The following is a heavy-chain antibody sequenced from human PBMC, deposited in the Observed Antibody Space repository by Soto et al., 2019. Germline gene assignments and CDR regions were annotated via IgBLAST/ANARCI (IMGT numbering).Heavy chain of an antibody. CDR3: ARLSPSLSVTTVTTVGLDP. V-gene: IGHV4-59*08. J-gene: IGHJ5*02. CDR1: GGSISSYY. Sequence: SETLSLTCTVSGGSISSYYWSWIRQPPGKGLEWIGYIYYSGSTNYNPSLKSRVTISVDTSKNQFSLKLSSVTAADTAVYYCARLSPSLSVTTVTTVGLDPWGQGTLVTVSS. D-gene: IGHD4-4*01. CDR2: IYYSGST.